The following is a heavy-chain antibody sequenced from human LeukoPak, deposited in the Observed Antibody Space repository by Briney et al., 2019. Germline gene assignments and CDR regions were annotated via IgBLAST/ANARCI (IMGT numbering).Heavy chain of an antibody. CDR2: IWYDGSNK. J-gene: IGHJ4*02. V-gene: IGHV3-33*01. CDR1: GFTFSSYG. CDR3: VRDPYEAY. D-gene: IGHD5-12*01. Sequence: GGSLRLSCAASGFTFSSYGMHWVRQAPGKGLEWDAVIWYDGSNKNYGDSVKGRFTISRDNSKNTVYLQMDSLRPEDTAVYYCVRDPYEAYWGQGTLVTVSS.